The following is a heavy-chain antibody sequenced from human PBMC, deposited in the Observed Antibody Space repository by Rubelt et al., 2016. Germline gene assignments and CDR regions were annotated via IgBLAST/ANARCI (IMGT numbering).Heavy chain of an antibody. CDR2: IYYSGST. D-gene: IGHD2-15*01. V-gene: IGHV4-39*01. CDR1: GGSISSSSYY. Sequence: QLQLQESGPGLVKPSETLSLTCTVSGGSISSSSYYWGWIRQPPGKGLEWIGSIYYSGSTYYNPSLKSRVTISVDTSKNQFSLKLSSVTAADTAVYYWARFRCGGSCRPPNFYYYYGMDVWGQGTTVTVSS. J-gene: IGHJ6*02. CDR3: ARFRCGGSCRPPNFYYYYGMDV.